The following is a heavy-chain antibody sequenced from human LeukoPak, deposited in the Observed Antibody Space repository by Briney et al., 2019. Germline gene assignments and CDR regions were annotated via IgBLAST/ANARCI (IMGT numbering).Heavy chain of an antibody. Sequence: PGGSLRLSCAASGFTFSSYSMNWVRQAPGKGLEWVSSISSSSSYIYYADSVKGRFTISRDNAKNSLYLQMNSLRAEDTAVYYCAKGVSGRYLKRGYYYYYMDVWGKGTTVTISS. CDR1: GFTFSSYS. J-gene: IGHJ6*03. CDR2: ISSSSSYI. CDR3: AKGVSGRYLKRGYYYYYMDV. D-gene: IGHD6-19*01. V-gene: IGHV3-21*04.